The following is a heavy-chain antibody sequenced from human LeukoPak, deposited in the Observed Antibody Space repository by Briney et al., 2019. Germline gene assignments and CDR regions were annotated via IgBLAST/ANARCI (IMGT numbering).Heavy chain of an antibody. CDR3: ARCSVPNWFDP. V-gene: IGHV4-61*01. CDR1: GGSVSGSITSYY. CDR2: IYYSGST. D-gene: IGHD2-15*01. J-gene: IGHJ5*02. Sequence: SETLSLTCTVSGGSVSGSITSYYWSWIRQPPGKGLEWIGYIYYSGSTTYNPSLKSRVTISVNTSKNQFSLKLSSVTAADTAVYYCARCSVPNWFDPWGQGTLVTVSS.